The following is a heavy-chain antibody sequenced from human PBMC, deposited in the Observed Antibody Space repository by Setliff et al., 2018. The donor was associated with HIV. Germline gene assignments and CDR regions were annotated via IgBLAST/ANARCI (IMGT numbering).Heavy chain of an antibody. D-gene: IGHD6-19*01. Sequence: SETLSLTCTVSGGSISSSSYYWGWIRQPPGKGLEWIGSIYYSGSTYYNPSLKSRVTISVDTSKNQFSLKLSSVTAADTAVYYCARRGRIAVAGGFDSWGQGTLVTVSS. V-gene: IGHV4-39*01. J-gene: IGHJ4*02. CDR2: IYYSGST. CDR3: ARRGRIAVAGGFDS. CDR1: GGSISSSSYY.